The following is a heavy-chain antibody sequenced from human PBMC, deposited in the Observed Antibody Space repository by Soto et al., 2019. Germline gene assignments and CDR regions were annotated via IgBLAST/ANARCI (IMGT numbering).Heavy chain of an antibody. CDR1: GGTFSSYA. Sequence: SVQVSFTASGGTFSSYAISWVRQAPGQGLEWMGGIIPIFGTANYAQKFQGRVTITADKSTSTAYMELGSLRSEDTAVYYCARYGTLYDFWSGYYHYYYGMDVWGQGTTVTVS. V-gene: IGHV1-69*06. J-gene: IGHJ6*02. CDR2: IIPIFGTA. CDR3: ARYGTLYDFWSGYYHYYYGMDV. D-gene: IGHD3-3*01.